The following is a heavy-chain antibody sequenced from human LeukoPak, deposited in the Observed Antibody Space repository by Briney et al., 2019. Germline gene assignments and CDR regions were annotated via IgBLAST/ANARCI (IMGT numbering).Heavy chain of an antibody. Sequence: ASVKVSCKVSGYTLTELSMHWVRQAPGKGLEWMGGFDPEYGETIYAQKFQGRVTMTEDTSTDTAYMELSSLRSEDTAVYYCATGGGFGERFDYWGQGTLVTVSS. CDR3: ATGGGFGERFDY. V-gene: IGHV1-24*01. CDR2: FDPEYGET. J-gene: IGHJ4*02. D-gene: IGHD3-10*01. CDR1: GYTLTELS.